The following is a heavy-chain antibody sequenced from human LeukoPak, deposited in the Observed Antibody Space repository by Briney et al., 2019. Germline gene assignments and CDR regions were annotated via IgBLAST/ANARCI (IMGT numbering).Heavy chain of an antibody. V-gene: IGHV3-21*01. CDR1: GFTFSSYS. CDR2: ISSSSSYT. J-gene: IGHJ4*02. CDR3: ARDDY. Sequence: SGGSLRLSCAASGFTFSSYSMNWVRQAPGKGLEWVSSISSSSSYTYYADSVKGRFTISRDNAKNSLYLQMNSLRAEDTAVYYCARDDYWGQGTLVTVSS.